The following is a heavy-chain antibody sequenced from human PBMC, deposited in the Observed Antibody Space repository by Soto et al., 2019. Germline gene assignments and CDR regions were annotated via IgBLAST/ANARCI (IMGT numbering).Heavy chain of an antibody. Sequence: GGSLRLSCAASGFTFSSYAMSWVRQAPGKGLEWVSAISGSGGSTYYADSVKGRFTISRDNSKNTLYLQMNSLRAEDTAVYYCAKEMEPDVLRYFDWFSFDYWGQGTLVTVSS. V-gene: IGHV3-23*01. J-gene: IGHJ4*02. CDR2: ISGSGGST. CDR1: GFTFSSYA. D-gene: IGHD3-9*01. CDR3: AKEMEPDVLRYFDWFSFDY.